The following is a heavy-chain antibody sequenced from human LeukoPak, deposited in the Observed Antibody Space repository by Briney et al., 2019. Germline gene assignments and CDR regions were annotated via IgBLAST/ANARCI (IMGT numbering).Heavy chain of an antibody. D-gene: IGHD6-19*01. CDR1: GFTFSSYG. CDR2: ISYDGSNK. J-gene: IGHJ4*02. CDR3: AKDRLPGIAVAELDY. Sequence: GGSLRLSCAASGFTFSSYGMHWVRQAPGKGLEWVAVISYDGSNKYYADSVKGRFTISRDNSKNTLYLQMNSLRAEDTAVYYCAKDRLPGIAVAELDYWGQGTLVTVSS. V-gene: IGHV3-30*18.